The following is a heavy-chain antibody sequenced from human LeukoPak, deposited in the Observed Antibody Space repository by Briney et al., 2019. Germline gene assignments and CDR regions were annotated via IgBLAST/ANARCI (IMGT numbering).Heavy chain of an antibody. CDR2: INPNSGGT. Sequence: ASVKVSCKASGYTFTGYYMEWVRQAPGQGLEWMGWINPNSGGTNYAQNFQGRVTMTRDTSISTAYMELSRLRSDDTAVYYCASKYCTNGVCYGGFDYWGLGTLVTVSS. D-gene: IGHD2-8*01. CDR3: ASKYCTNGVCYGGFDY. J-gene: IGHJ4*02. V-gene: IGHV1-2*02. CDR1: GYTFTGYY.